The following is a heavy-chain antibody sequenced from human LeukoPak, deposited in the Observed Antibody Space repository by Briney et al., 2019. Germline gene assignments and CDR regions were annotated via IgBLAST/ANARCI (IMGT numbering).Heavy chain of an antibody. Sequence: GSLRLSCAASGFTLSSYGIHWVRQAPGKGLEWVAVVWYDGSEKYYADSVKGRFTISRDNSKNTLYWQMNSLRAEDTAIYYCARDRGDPDYYFDQWGQGTLVTVSS. V-gene: IGHV3-33*01. D-gene: IGHD7-27*01. J-gene: IGHJ4*02. CDR1: GFTLSSYG. CDR3: ARDRGDPDYYFDQ. CDR2: VWYDGSEK.